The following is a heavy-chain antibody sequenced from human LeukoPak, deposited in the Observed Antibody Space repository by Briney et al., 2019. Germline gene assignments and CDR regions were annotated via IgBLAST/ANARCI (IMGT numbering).Heavy chain of an antibody. V-gene: IGHV1-69*13. J-gene: IGHJ4*02. Sequence: SVKVSCKASGGTFSSYAISWVRQAPGQGLEWMGGIIPIFGTANYAQKFQGRVTITADESTSTAYMELSSLRSEDTAVYYCARGGVLWFGELSSFDYWGQGTLVTVSS. CDR3: ARGGVLWFGELSSFDY. CDR1: GGTFSSYA. D-gene: IGHD3-10*01. CDR2: IIPIFGTA.